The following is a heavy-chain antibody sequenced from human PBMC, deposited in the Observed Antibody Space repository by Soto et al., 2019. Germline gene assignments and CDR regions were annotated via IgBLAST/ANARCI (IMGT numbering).Heavy chain of an antibody. J-gene: IGHJ5*02. D-gene: IGHD6-13*01. CDR2: INRDGSRT. Sequence: EVQLVESGGGLVQPGASLRLSCAASGFTFSSYWMHWVRQAPGKGLVWVSRINRDGSRTNYADSVKGRFTVSRDNAKNTQYLQMNSLRAEDTAVYYCARVLTGSWNWFDAWGQGTPVTVSS. CDR3: ARVLTGSWNWFDA. CDR1: GFTFSSYW. V-gene: IGHV3-74*01.